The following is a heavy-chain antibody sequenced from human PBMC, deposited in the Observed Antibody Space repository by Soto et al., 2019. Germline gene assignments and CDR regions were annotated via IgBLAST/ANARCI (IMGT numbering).Heavy chain of an antibody. CDR2: ISYDGSNK. D-gene: IGHD2-15*01. Sequence: QVQLVESGGGVVQPGRSLRLSCAASGFTFSSYGMHWVRQAPGKGLEWVAVISYDGSNKYYADSVKGRFTISRDNSKNTLYLQMNSLRAEDTAVYYCAKDGYCSGGSCYSPLQELIDYFDYWGQGTLVTVSS. CDR1: GFTFSSYG. CDR3: AKDGYCSGGSCYSPLQELIDYFDY. J-gene: IGHJ4*02. V-gene: IGHV3-30*18.